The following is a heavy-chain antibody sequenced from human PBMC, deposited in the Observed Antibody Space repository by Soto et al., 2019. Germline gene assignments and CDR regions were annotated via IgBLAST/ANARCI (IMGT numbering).Heavy chain of an antibody. CDR2: IWYDGSNK. D-gene: IGHD3-22*01. Sequence: PGGSLRLSCAASGFTFSSYGMHWVRQAPGKGLGWVAVIWYDGSNKYYADSVKGRFTISRDNSKNTLYLQMNSLRAEDTAVYYCARELTHYYDSSGPQGGFDYWGQGTLVTVSS. J-gene: IGHJ4*02. CDR1: GFTFSSYG. CDR3: ARELTHYYDSSGPQGGFDY. V-gene: IGHV3-33*01.